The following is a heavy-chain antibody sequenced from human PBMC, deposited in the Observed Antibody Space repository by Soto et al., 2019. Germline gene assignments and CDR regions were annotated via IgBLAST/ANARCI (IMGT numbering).Heavy chain of an antibody. D-gene: IGHD1-26*01. V-gene: IGHV1-2*02. Sequence: QVQLVQSGAEVKKPGASVKVSCKASGYTFTGHYIHWVRQAPEQGPEWMGEIGPESGATRYEEKFHGRITMTLDTCITTVYMELKNLSPHDTAVYDCGRGRSGQIVVFYWGQGTPVTVSS. CDR1: GYTFTGHY. CDR3: GRGRSGQIVVFY. J-gene: IGHJ4*02. CDR2: IGPESGAT.